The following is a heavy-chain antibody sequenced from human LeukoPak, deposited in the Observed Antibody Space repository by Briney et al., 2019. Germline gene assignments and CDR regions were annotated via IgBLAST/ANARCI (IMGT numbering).Heavy chain of an antibody. D-gene: IGHD6-13*01. CDR3: ARAGIAAAGTFDY. J-gene: IGHJ4*02. Sequence: KPSETLSLTCSVSGGSISSYYWSWIRQPPGKGLEWIGYIYYSGSTNYNPSLKSRVTISVDTSKNQFSLKLSSVTAADTAVYYCARAGIAAAGTFDYWGQGTLVTVSS. CDR1: GGSISSYY. CDR2: IYYSGST. V-gene: IGHV4-59*01.